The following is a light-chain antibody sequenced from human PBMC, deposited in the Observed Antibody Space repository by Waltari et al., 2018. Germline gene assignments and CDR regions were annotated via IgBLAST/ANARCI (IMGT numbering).Light chain of an antibody. V-gene: IGKV3-15*01. CDR1: QSVSSN. Sequence: EIVMTQSPATLSVSPGDRANLSCRASQSVSSNLPWYQQKPGPAPRLLIYGASTRATGIPARFSGSGSGTEFTLTISSLQSEDFAVYYCQQYNNWPPSTFGGGTKVEIK. CDR2: GAS. J-gene: IGKJ4*01. CDR3: QQYNNWPPST.